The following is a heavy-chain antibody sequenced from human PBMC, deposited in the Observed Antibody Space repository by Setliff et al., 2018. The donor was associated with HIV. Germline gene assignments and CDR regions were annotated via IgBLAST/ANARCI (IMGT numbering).Heavy chain of an antibody. CDR3: ARDTISMVRGVMGRYFDL. D-gene: IGHD3-10*01. Sequence: SETLSLTCTVSGGSISSGSYYWSWIRQPAGKGLEWIGHIYTSGSTNYNPSLKSRVTISVDTSKTQFSLKLSSVTAADTAVYYCARDTISMVRGVMGRYFDLWGRGTLVTVSS. J-gene: IGHJ2*01. CDR2: IYTSGST. CDR1: GGSISSGSYY. V-gene: IGHV4-61*09.